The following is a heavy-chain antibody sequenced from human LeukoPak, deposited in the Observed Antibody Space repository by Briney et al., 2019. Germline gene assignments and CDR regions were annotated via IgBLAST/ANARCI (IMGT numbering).Heavy chain of an antibody. V-gene: IGHV3-23*01. CDR1: ELMFSSYA. CDR2: ISDDSGST. CDR3: AKDQYTSGWYFDY. D-gene: IGHD6-19*01. Sequence: GGSLRLSCAASELMFSSYAMSWVRQAPGKGLEWVSGISDDSGSTYYADSVRGRFTISRDNSKNTLYLQMNSLRVEDTAIYYCAKDQYTSGWYFDYWGQGTLVTVSS. J-gene: IGHJ4*02.